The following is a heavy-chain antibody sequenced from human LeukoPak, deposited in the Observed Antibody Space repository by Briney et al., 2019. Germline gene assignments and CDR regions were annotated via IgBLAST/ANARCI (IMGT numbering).Heavy chain of an antibody. D-gene: IGHD2-2*01. CDR3: ARDLVVTSGY. Sequence: GGSLRLSCAASGFTFSSYWMHWVRQAPGKGLVWVARISSDGSSTTYADSLKGRFTISRDNAKNTLYLQMNSLRVEDTAVYYCARDLVVTSGYWGQGTLVTVSS. CDR1: GFTFSSYW. J-gene: IGHJ4*02. CDR2: ISSDGSST. V-gene: IGHV3-74*03.